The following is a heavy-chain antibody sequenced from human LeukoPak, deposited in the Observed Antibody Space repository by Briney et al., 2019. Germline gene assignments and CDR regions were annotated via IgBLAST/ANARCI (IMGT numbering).Heavy chain of an antibody. V-gene: IGHV3-7*01. CDR3: ARARVVVNRYNWFDP. CDR1: GFTFSSYW. J-gene: IGHJ5*02. D-gene: IGHD3-22*01. Sequence: GGSLRLSCAASGFTFSSYWMSWVRQAPGKGLEWVANIKQDGSEKYYVDSVKGRFTIFRDNAKNSLYLQMNSLRAEDTAVYYCARARVVVNRYNWFDPWGQGTLATVSS. CDR2: IKQDGSEK.